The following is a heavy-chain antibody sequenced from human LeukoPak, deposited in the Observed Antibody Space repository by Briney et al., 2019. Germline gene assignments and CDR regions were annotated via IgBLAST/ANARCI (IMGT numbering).Heavy chain of an antibody. CDR3: AGDRITGTPFDY. J-gene: IGHJ4*02. Sequence: GASVKVSCKASGYTLTSYDINWVRQATGQGLEWMGWMNPNSGNTGYAQKFQGRVTMTRNTSISTTYMEPSSLRSEDTAVYYCAGDRITGTPFDYWGQGTLVTVSS. D-gene: IGHD1/OR15-1a*01. V-gene: IGHV1-8*01. CDR2: MNPNSGNT. CDR1: GYTLTSYD.